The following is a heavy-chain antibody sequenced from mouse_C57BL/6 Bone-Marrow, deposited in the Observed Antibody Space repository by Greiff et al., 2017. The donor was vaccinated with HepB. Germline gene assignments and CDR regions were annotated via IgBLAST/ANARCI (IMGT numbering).Heavy chain of an antibody. CDR3: ARHYGSSRWYFDV. CDR1: GYTFTSYW. J-gene: IGHJ1*03. V-gene: IGHV1-7*01. Sequence: QVQLQQSGAELAKPGASVKLSCKASGYTFTSYWMHWVKQRPGQGLEWIGYINPSSGYTKYNQKFKDKATLTADKSSSTAYMQLSSLTYEDSAVYYCARHYGSSRWYFDVWGTVTTVTVSS. D-gene: IGHD1-1*01. CDR2: INPSSGYT.